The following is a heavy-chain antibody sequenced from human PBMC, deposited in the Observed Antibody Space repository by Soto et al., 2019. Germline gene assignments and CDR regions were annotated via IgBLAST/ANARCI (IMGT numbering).Heavy chain of an antibody. J-gene: IGHJ4*02. CDR3: ARGQLYGSGGDY. CDR2: ISTYNDNT. Sequence: ASVKVSCKASGYTFTSYDISWVRQAPGQGLEWMGWISTYNDNTNYAQKLQGRVTMTTDTSTSTAYMELRSLRSDDTAVYYCARGQLYGSGGDYWGQGTLVTVSS. V-gene: IGHV1-18*01. D-gene: IGHD3-10*01. CDR1: GYTFTSYD.